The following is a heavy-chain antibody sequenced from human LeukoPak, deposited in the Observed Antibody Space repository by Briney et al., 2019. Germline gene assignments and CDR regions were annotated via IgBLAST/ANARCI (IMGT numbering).Heavy chain of an antibody. Sequence: SETLSLTCVVSGYPISSDYYWGWIRQPPGKGLERIVSDSHGGRTYYNPSFKSRVTTSVDTSKNEVSLRLRSVTAADTAVYYCAGIVGNIEVFDYWGRGTLVTVSS. CDR1: GYPISSDYY. V-gene: IGHV4-38-2*01. CDR2: DSHGGRT. CDR3: AGIVGNIEVFDY. J-gene: IGHJ4*02. D-gene: IGHD1-26*01.